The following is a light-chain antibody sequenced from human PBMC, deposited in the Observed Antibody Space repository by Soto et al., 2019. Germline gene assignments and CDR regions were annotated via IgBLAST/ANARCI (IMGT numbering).Light chain of an antibody. CDR3: QQSYSSLVYT. CDR1: QNIGTS. V-gene: IGKV1-39*01. J-gene: IGKJ2*01. Sequence: DIQMTQSPSSLSASVGDRVTITCRASQNIGTSLNWYQQKPGKAPTALIYKASTMQGGVPSRFSGSGSGTYFTLTISSLQPEDSATYYCQQSYSSLVYTFGPGTKLEIK. CDR2: KAS.